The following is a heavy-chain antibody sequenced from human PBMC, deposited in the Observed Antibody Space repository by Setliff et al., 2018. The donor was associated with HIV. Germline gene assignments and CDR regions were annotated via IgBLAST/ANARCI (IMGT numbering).Heavy chain of an antibody. CDR3: ARGQATSSRSSLVY. CDR1: GDSINNYY. D-gene: IGHD6-6*01. J-gene: IGHJ4*02. V-gene: IGHV4-59*01. CDR2: IYHSGGT. Sequence: PSETLSLTCTVSGDSINNYYWPWIRQPPGKGLEWIGYIYHSGGTNYNPSLKSRVTISVDTSKKQFALNLSSVAAADTAVYYCARGQATSSRSSLVYWGQGILVTVSS.